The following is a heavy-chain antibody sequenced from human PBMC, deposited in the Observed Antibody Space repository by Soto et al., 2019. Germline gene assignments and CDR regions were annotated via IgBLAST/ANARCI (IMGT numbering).Heavy chain of an antibody. CDR3: ARVFPTFGVELSWFDP. V-gene: IGHV1-69*06. Sequence: QVQLVQSGAEVKKPGSSVKVSCKASGGTFSNFAITWVRQAPGQGLEWMGGIIPIFGTPNYAQKFQGRVTITADRSTSTVYMELSSLRSDDTAVYYCARVFPTFGVELSWFDPWGQGTLVTVSS. CDR2: IIPIFGTP. J-gene: IGHJ5*02. CDR1: GGTFSNFA. D-gene: IGHD3-3*01.